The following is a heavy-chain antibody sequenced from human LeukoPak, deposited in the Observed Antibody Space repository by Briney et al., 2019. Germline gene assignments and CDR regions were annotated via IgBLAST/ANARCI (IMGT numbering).Heavy chain of an antibody. V-gene: IGHV4-38-2*02. CDR2: IYHSGRT. D-gene: IGHD5-12*01. CDR1: GYSISSGYY. J-gene: IGHJ4*02. Sequence: SETLSLTCTVSGYSISSGYYWGWIRQPPGKGLEWIGSIYHSGRTFYNPSLKSRVTISVDTSKNQFSLKLSSVTAADTAVYYCAGTLTWPPLPDYWGQGTLVTVSS. CDR3: AGTLTWPPLPDY.